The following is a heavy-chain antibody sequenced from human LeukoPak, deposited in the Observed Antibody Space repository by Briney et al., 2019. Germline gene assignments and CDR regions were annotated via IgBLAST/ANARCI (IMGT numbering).Heavy chain of an antibody. D-gene: IGHD3-22*01. V-gene: IGHV3-23*01. CDR2: ISGSGSST. CDR3: AKYPYDSIGYYSINAFDI. Sequence: GGSLRLSCVASGFTFSNYAMNWVRQAPGKGLEWVSTISGSGSSTYYADSVKGRFTISRDNSKNTLYLQMNSLRAEDTAVYYCAKYPYDSIGYYSINAFDIWRQGTMVTVSS. CDR1: GFTFSNYA. J-gene: IGHJ3*02.